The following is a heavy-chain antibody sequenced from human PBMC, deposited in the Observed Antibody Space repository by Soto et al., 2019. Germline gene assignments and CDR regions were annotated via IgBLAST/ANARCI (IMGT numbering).Heavy chain of an antibody. D-gene: IGHD2-8*01. V-gene: IGHV1-18*01. CDR1: GFTFSNYC. Sequence: ASMKVSCTASGFTFSNYCLNLVRQSPLQLLEWLGWVSANNGHTNYAQNLQGRVSMTTDTSTSTAYMELRGLTFDDTAVYYCARDIESVTAKHFFYYYAMDVWGQGTTVTVSS. CDR2: VSANNGHT. CDR3: ARDIESVTAKHFFYYYAMDV. J-gene: IGHJ6*02.